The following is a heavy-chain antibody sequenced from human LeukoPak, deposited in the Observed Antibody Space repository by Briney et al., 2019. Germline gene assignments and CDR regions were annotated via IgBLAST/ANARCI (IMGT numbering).Heavy chain of an antibody. V-gene: IGHV3-74*01. CDR2: INSDGKST. CDR3: ARIDNWNYGGY. D-gene: IGHD1-7*01. Sequence: GGSLRLSCSASGFTFNNYWMHWVRQAPGKGLLWVSRINSDGKSTTYADSVKGRFTISRDNAKNTLYLQMNSLRAEDTAIYYCARIDNWNYGGYWGQGTLVTVSS. CDR1: GFTFNNYW. J-gene: IGHJ4*02.